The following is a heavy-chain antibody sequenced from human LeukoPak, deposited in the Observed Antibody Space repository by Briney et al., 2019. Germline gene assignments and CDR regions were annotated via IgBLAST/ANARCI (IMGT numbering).Heavy chain of an antibody. J-gene: IGHJ4*02. V-gene: IGHV4-59*08. CDR2: IYYSGST. CDR3: ARLGYSYVFDY. Sequence: ETLSLTCTVSGGSISNYYWSWLRQPPGKGLEWIGYIYYSGSTNYNPSLKSRVTISVDTSKNQFSLKLSSVTAADTAVYYCARLGYSYVFDYWGQGTLVTVSS. CDR1: GGSISNYY. D-gene: IGHD5-18*01.